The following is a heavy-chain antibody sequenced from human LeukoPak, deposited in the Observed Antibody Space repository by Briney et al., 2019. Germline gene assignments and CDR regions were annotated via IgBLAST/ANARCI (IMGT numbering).Heavy chain of an antibody. CDR3: AREGGFYRPLDY. CDR1: GGSVTSTNW. D-gene: IGHD3-3*01. J-gene: IGHJ4*02. Sequence: SGTLSLTCGVSGGSVTSTNWWTWVRQPPGKGLEWIGEVHLDGRTNYNPSLKSRLTMSVDLSENHISLKLTSVTAADTAVYYCAREGGFYRPLDYSGQGTLVTISS. V-gene: IGHV4-4*02. CDR2: VHLDGRT.